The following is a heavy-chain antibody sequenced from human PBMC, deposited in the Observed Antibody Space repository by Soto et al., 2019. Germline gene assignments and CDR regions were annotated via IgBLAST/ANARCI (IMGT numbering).Heavy chain of an antibody. J-gene: IGHJ4*02. Sequence: GGFLRLSCAASGFTFSSYDMHWVRQVTGKGLEWVSAIGTAGDAYYPNSVKGRFTISRENAKNPLYLQMNSLRAGDTAVYYCARAFITGVLDYWGQGTLVTVSS. V-gene: IGHV3-13*04. CDR2: IGTAGDA. CDR3: ARAFITGVLDY. D-gene: IGHD3-10*01. CDR1: GFTFSSYD.